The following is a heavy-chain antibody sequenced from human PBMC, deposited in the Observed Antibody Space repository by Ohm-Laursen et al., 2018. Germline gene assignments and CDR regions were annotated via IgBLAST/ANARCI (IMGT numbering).Heavy chain of an antibody. CDR3: ARDPSGGYRGSGFDI. J-gene: IGHJ3*02. Sequence: SLRLSCAAPGFTFSNYYMSWIRQAPGKGLEWVSYSSNSGSTIYYADSVKGRFTISRDNAKNSLYLQMNSLRAEDTAVYYCARDPSGGYRGSGFDIWGQGTMVTVSS. D-gene: IGHD1-26*01. CDR1: GFTFSNYY. V-gene: IGHV3-11*01. CDR2: SSNSGSTI.